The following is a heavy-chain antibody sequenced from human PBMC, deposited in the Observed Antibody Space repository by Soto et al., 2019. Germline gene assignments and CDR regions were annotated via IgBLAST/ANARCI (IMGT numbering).Heavy chain of an antibody. CDR2: IYYSGST. V-gene: IGHV4-59*01. CDR3: ARVWGGAFDF. CDR1: GGSISSYY. J-gene: IGHJ3*01. D-gene: IGHD3-10*01. Sequence: NPSETLSLTCTVSGGSISSYYWSWIRQPPGKGLEWIGYIYYSGSTNYNPSLKSRVTISVDTSKNQFSLNLSSVTAADTAVYYCARVWGGAFDFWGQGTMVTVSS.